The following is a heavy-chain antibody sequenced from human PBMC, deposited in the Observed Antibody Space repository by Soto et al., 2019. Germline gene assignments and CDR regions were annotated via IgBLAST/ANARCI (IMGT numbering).Heavy chain of an antibody. Sequence: QVQLVQSGAEVKKPGASVKVSCKASGYTFTSYGISWVRQAPGQGLEWMGWISAYNGNTNYAQKLQGRVTMNTDTSTSTAYMELRSPRSDDTAVYYCARDRNEWLLYGEGETFDYWGQGTLVTVSS. V-gene: IGHV1-18*01. D-gene: IGHD3-3*01. CDR1: GYTFTSYG. J-gene: IGHJ4*02. CDR3: ARDRNEWLLYGEGETFDY. CDR2: ISAYNGNT.